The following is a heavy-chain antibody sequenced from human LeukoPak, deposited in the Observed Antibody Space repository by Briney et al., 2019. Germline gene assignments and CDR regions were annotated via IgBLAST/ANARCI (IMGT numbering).Heavy chain of an antibody. CDR1: GFTFSSYW. V-gene: IGHV3-23*01. J-gene: IGHJ4*02. CDR2: ISGSGGST. D-gene: IGHD6-13*01. Sequence: PGGSLRLSCAASGFTFSSYWMSWVRQAPGKGLEWVSAISGSGGSTYYADSVKGRFTISRDNSKNTLYLQMNSLRAEDTAVYYCAKDKEAAKISGFDYWGQGTLVTVSS. CDR3: AKDKEAAKISGFDY.